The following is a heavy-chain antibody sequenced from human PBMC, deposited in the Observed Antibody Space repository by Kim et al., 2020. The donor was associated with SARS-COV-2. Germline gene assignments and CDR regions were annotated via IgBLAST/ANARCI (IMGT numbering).Heavy chain of an antibody. CDR1: GFTFNNFG. Sequence: GGSLRLSCAASGFTFNNFGMNWVRQAPGKRLEWVSSIDTTGSHKYYADSVKGRFTISRDKGKKSLYLQMNSLRGEDTAVYYCARDGDFYGSGSYYNPIDFWGPGTLVTVSS. V-gene: IGHV3-21*01. CDR3: ARDGDFYGSGSYYNPIDF. CDR2: IDTTGSHK. J-gene: IGHJ4*02. D-gene: IGHD3-10*01.